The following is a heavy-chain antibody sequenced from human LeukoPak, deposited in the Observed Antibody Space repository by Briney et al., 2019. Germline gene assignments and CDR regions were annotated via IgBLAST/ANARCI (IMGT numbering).Heavy chain of an antibody. CDR2: INPNSGGT. CDR3: ARVVGGNYYGSETDDY. V-gene: IGHV1-2*02. D-gene: IGHD3-10*01. Sequence: ASVTVSCKASGYTFTGYYMHWVRQAPGQGLEGMGWINPNSGGTKYAQKFQGRVTMTRDTSISTAYMELSRLRSDDTAVYYCARVVGGNYYGSETDDYWGQGTLVTVSS. CDR1: GYTFTGYY. J-gene: IGHJ4*02.